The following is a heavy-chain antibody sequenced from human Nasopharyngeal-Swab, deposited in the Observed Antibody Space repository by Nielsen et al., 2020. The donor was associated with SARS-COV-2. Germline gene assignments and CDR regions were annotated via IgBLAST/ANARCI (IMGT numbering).Heavy chain of an antibody. CDR2: IWYGGSEK. Sequence: GESLKISCAASGFTFNNYGMYWVRQAPGKGLEWVAVIWYGGSEKHYADSVRGRFTISRDNPKNTLYLQMNSLRAEDTAIYYCGRDRYYDSSGFDYWGQGTLVSVSS. CDR3: GRDRYYDSSGFDY. V-gene: IGHV3-33*07. D-gene: IGHD3-22*01. J-gene: IGHJ4*02. CDR1: GFTFNNYG.